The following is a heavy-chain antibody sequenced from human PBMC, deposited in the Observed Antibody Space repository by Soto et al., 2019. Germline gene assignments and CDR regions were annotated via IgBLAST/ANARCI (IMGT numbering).Heavy chain of an antibody. V-gene: IGHV3-30*18. CDR2: ISYDGSNK. J-gene: IGHJ4*02. CDR1: GFTFSSYG. CDR3: AKEGSLYDFSSDLLN. Sequence: GGSLRLSCAASGFTFSSYGMHWVRQAPGKGLEWVAVISYDGSNKYYADSVKGRFTISRDNSKNTLYLQMNSLRAEDTAVYYCAKEGSLYDFSSDLLNWGQGTLVTVSS. D-gene: IGHD3-3*01.